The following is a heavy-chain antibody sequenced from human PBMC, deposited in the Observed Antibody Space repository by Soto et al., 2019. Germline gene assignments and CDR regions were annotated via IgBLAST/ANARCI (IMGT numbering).Heavy chain of an antibody. CDR2: LSTFDGST. Sequence: QVQLVQSGAEVKKPGASVKVPCKVSGYTFTNYGISWVRQTPGQGLEWMGWLSTFDGSTNYAQKLQGRVTMTTDISTTTAYMDLRSLRSDDTAVYYCARDVGHYYDGSGYKIFFDYWGQGTLVTISS. D-gene: IGHD3-22*01. J-gene: IGHJ4*02. CDR1: GYTFTNYG. CDR3: ARDVGHYYDGSGYKIFFDY. V-gene: IGHV1-18*01.